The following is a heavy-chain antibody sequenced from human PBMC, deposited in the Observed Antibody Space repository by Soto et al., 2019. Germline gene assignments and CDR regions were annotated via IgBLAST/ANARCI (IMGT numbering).Heavy chain of an antibody. Sequence: QPGGSLRLSCAASGFTFSRDGMSWVRQAPGKGLEWVSLITDNGGSTYYADSVKGRFTISRDNTKNTLFLQMNSLRAEDTAVYYCAKERATTIAFDYWGQGALVTVSS. CDR3: AKERATTIAFDY. CDR1: GFTFSRDG. CDR2: ITDNGGST. V-gene: IGHV3-23*01. D-gene: IGHD4-17*01. J-gene: IGHJ4*02.